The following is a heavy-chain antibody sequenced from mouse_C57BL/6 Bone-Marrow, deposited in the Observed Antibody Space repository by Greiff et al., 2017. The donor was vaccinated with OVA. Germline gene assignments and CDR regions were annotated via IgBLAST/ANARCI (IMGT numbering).Heavy chain of an antibody. CDR1: GYTFTSYT. Sequence: QVQLQQSGAELARPGSSVKMSCKASGYTFTSYTMHWVKQRPGQGLEWIGYINPSSGYTKYNQKFKDKATLTADKSSSTAYMQLSSLTSEDSAVYYCARSALRLFFDYWGQGTTLTVSS. CDR2: INPSSGYT. D-gene: IGHD3-2*02. J-gene: IGHJ2*01. CDR3: ARSALRLFFDY. V-gene: IGHV1-4*01.